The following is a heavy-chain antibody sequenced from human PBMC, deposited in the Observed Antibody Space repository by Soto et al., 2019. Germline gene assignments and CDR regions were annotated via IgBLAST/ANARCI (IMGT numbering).Heavy chain of an antibody. V-gene: IGHV1-69*17. D-gene: IGHD5-12*01. J-gene: IGHJ4*02. CDR2: IIPVFGIA. CDR1: GGAFNKYA. CDR3: ARGLEMATISYLDY. Sequence: QVQLVQSGAEITKPGSSVKVSCKASGGAFNKYAMNWVRQAPGQGLEWMGGIIPVFGIANYAQRFRGRVTITADKSTNPGYMELSGLRAEDTAVYYCARGLEMATISYLDYWRQGTLVTVSS.